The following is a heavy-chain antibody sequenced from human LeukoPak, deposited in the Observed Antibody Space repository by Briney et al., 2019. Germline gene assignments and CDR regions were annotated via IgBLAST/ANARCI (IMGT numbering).Heavy chain of an antibody. CDR3: ANQGASSSFVFGAFDI. V-gene: IGHV3-33*06. J-gene: IGHJ3*02. CDR2: IWYDGSNK. CDR1: VFTFSSYG. D-gene: IGHD6-13*01. Sequence: PGGSLRLSCAPSVFTFSSYGMHWVPDAPGRGLGWGAVIWYDGSNKYYTDSVRGGYTISRANSKDTLYLQLNSLRAGDTAVYYCANQGASSSFVFGAFDIWGQGTMVTVSS.